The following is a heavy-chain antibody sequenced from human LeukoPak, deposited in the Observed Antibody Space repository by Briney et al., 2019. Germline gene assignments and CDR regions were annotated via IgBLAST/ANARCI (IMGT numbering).Heavy chain of an antibody. D-gene: IGHD6-13*01. CDR2: INHSGST. Sequence: PSETLSLTCAVYGGSFSAYYWSWIRQPPGKGLEWIGEINHSGSTNYNPSLKSRVTISVDTSKNQFSLKLSSVTAADTAVYYCARATIAAAGPYDYWGQGTLVTVSS. J-gene: IGHJ4*02. CDR1: GGSFSAYY. V-gene: IGHV4-34*01. CDR3: ARATIAAAGPYDY.